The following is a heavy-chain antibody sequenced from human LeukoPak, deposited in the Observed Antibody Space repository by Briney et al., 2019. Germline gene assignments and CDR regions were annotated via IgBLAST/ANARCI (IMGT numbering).Heavy chain of an antibody. CDR1: GFTVSSNY. CDR3: ARNLIRYFDWYYLDY. V-gene: IGHV3-53*01. CDR2: IYSGGST. J-gene: IGHJ4*02. D-gene: IGHD3-9*01. Sequence: GGSLRLSCAASGFTVSSNYMSWVRQAPGKGLEWVSVIYSGGSTYYADSVKGRFTISRDNSKNTLYLQMNSLRAEDTAVYYCARNLIRYFDWYYLDYWGQGTLVTVSS.